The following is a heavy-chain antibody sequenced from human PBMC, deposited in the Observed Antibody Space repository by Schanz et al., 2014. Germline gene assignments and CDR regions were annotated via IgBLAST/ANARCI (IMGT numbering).Heavy chain of an antibody. CDR2: ISGGGGTT. V-gene: IGHV3-23*01. J-gene: IGHJ4*02. CDR1: GFTFSSYA. D-gene: IGHD1-20*01. Sequence: EVQLLESGGGLVQPGGSLRLSCAASGFTFSSYAMSWVRQVPGKGLEWVSAISGGGGTTYYADSVKGRFTISRDNSKNTLYLQMNSLRAEDTAVYYCANNWNLDYWGQGTLVTVSS. CDR3: ANNWNLDY.